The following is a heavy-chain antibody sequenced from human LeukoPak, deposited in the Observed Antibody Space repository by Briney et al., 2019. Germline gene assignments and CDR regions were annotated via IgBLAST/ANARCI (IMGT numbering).Heavy chain of an antibody. D-gene: IGHD2-15*01. Sequence: SETLSLTCTVPGGPISSGDYYWSWIRQPPGKGLEWIGYIYYSGSTYYNPSLKSRVTISVDTSKNQFSLKLSSVTAADTAVYYCARDRSGGSPAVDYWGQGTLVTVSS. CDR1: GGPISSGDYY. J-gene: IGHJ4*02. CDR2: IYYSGST. V-gene: IGHV4-30-4*01. CDR3: ARDRSGGSPAVDY.